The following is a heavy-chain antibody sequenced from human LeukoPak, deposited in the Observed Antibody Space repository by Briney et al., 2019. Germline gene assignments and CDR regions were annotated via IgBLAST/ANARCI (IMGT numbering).Heavy chain of an antibody. CDR3: ARPDYDFWSGSPGGHYMDV. Sequence: PGGSLRLSCAASGFTFTTYSMTWVRQAPGKGPEWVSSISSSSGYVYYADSVRGRFTISRDNAKNSLYLQMDSLRAEDTAVYYCARPDYDFWSGSPGGHYMDVWGKGTTVTVSS. CDR1: GFTFTTYS. J-gene: IGHJ6*03. V-gene: IGHV3-21*01. D-gene: IGHD3-3*01. CDR2: ISSSSGYV.